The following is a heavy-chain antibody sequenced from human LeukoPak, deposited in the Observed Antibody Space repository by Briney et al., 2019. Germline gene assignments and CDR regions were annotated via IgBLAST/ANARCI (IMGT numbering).Heavy chain of an antibody. CDR2: ISSSSSSI. Sequence: GGSLRLSCAASGFTFSSYNMNWVRQAPGKGLEWVSSISSSSSSIYYADSVKGRFTISRDNAKNSLYLQMNSLRAEDTAVYYCARVCRSDYVWGSYRYDAFDIWGQGTMVTVSS. V-gene: IGHV3-21*01. CDR1: GFTFSSYN. J-gene: IGHJ3*02. D-gene: IGHD3-16*02. CDR3: ARVCRSDYVWGSYRYDAFDI.